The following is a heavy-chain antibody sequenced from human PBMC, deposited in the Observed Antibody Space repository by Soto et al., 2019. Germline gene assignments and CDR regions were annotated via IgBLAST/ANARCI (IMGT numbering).Heavy chain of an antibody. Sequence: GGSLRLSCAASGFTFSSYSMNWVRQAPGKGLEWVSYISSSSSTIYYADSVKGRFTISRDNAKNSLYLQMNSLRAEDTAVYYCARGEDYSYYYYMDVWGKGTTVTVSS. CDR2: ISSSSSTI. CDR1: GFTFSSYS. V-gene: IGHV3-48*01. J-gene: IGHJ6*03. CDR3: ARGEDYSYYYYMDV. D-gene: IGHD4-4*01.